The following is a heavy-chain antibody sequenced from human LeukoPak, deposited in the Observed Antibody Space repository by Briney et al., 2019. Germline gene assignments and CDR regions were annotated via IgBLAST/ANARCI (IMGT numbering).Heavy chain of an antibody. D-gene: IGHD6-13*01. V-gene: IGHV3-23*01. CDR3: AKDALSSRLTNDPFGWFGP. CDR2: ISGSGDST. Sequence: GESLRLSCAASGFTFSSYAISWVRQAPGKGLEWVSTISGSGDSTYYADSVKGRFTISRDNSKTTVYLQMNSLRAEDTAVYYCAKDALSSRLTNDPFGWFGPWGQGTLVTVSS. CDR1: GFTFSSYA. J-gene: IGHJ5*02.